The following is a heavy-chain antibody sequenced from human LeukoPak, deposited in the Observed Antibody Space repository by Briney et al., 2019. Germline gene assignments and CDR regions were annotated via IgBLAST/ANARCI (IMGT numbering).Heavy chain of an antibody. V-gene: IGHV4-59*01. Sequence: SETLSLTCTVSHGSISSYYWRSFRQPPGKGLEWIGYIYYSGSTNYNPSLKSRVTISVDTSKNRFSLKLSSVTAADTAVFYCAREDETGGYYYWGQGTLVTVSS. CDR2: IYYSGST. D-gene: IGHD2-8*02. CDR3: AREDETGGYYY. J-gene: IGHJ4*02. CDR1: HGSISSYY.